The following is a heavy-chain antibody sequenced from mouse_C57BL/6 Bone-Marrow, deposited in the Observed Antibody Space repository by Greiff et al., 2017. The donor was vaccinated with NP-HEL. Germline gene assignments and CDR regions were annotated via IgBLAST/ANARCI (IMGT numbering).Heavy chain of an antibody. Sequence: EVQLVESGGGLVKPGGSLKLSCAASGFTFSSYAMSWVRQTPEKRLEWVATISDGGSYTYYPDNVKGRFTISRDNAKNNLYLQMSHLKSEDTAMYYCASGSSYDYFDYWGQGTTLTVSS. J-gene: IGHJ2*01. D-gene: IGHD1-1*01. CDR2: ISDGGSYT. CDR1: GFTFSSYA. V-gene: IGHV5-4*01. CDR3: ASGSSYDYFDY.